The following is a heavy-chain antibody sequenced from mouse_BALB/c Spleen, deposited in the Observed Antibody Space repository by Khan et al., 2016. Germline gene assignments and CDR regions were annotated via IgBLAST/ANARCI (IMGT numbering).Heavy chain of an antibody. CDR3: TSDDYFPY. D-gene: IGHD2-4*01. J-gene: IGHJ3*01. V-gene: IGHV5-6-4*01. Sequence: EVELVESGGGVVKPGGSLKVSCAASGFTFSSYTMSWVRQNPEKRLEWVATISSGGSYTYYPDSVKGRFTISRDNAQNTLYLQMSSLKSEAPAMFYWTSDDYFPYWGQGTLVTVSA. CDR2: ISSGGSYT. CDR1: GFTFSSYT.